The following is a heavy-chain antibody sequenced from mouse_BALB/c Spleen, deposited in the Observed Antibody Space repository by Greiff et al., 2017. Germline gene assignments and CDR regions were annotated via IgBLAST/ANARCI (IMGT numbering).Heavy chain of an antibody. J-gene: IGHJ1*01. CDR2: IWAGGST. V-gene: IGHV2-9*02. CDR1: GFSLTSYG. CDR3: ARGYYGSSYWYFDV. Sequence: LVESGPGLVAPSQSLSITCTVSGFSLTSYGVHWVRQPPGKGLEWLGVIWAGGSTNYNSALMSRLSISKDNSKSQVFLKMNSLQTDDTAMYYCARGYYGSSYWYFDVWGAGTTVTVSS. D-gene: IGHD1-1*01.